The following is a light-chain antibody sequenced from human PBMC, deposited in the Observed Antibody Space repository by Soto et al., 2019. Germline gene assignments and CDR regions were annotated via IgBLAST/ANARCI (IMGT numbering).Light chain of an antibody. CDR1: SSDLGGYNY. CDR3: SSYTTSSTLYVV. J-gene: IGLJ2*01. CDR2: EVS. Sequence: QSALTQPASVSGSPGQSITISCTGTSSDLGGYNYVSWYQQHPGKAPKLMIYEVSNRPSGVSNRFPGSKSGNTASLTISGLQAEDEADYYCSSYTTSSTLYVVFGGGTKVTVL. V-gene: IGLV2-14*01.